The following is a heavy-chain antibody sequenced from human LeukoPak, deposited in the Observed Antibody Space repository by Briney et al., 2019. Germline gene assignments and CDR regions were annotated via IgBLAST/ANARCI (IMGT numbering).Heavy chain of an antibody. CDR2: INHSGST. CDR3: ARLDSSSWYLIDY. V-gene: IGHV4-34*01. D-gene: IGHD6-13*01. J-gene: IGHJ4*02. Sequence: IGEINHSGSTNYNPSLKSRVTISVDTSKNQFSLKLNSVTAADTAVYYCARLDSSSWYLIDYWGQGTLVTVSS.